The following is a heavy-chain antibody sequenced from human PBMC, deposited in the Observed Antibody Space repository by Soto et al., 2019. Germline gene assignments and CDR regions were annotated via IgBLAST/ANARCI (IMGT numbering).Heavy chain of an antibody. CDR3: AKGCADDGNCFSFDY. CDR2: ISFDGNNI. Sequence: QVQLVESGGGVVQPGGSLRLSCAASGFTFSNSAMHWVRQAPGKGLEWVSYISFDGNNIYYPDSVRGRFTISRDNYKNTLSLQLNSLRAEDTAVYYCAKGCADDGNCFSFDYWGQGVLVSVSS. D-gene: IGHD2-15*01. J-gene: IGHJ4*02. CDR1: GFTFSNSA. V-gene: IGHV3-30*04.